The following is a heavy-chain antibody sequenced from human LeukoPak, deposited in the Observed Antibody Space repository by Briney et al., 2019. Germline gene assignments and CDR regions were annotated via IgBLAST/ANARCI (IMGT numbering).Heavy chain of an antibody. Sequence: GESLRISCKGSGYSFTSYWISWVRQMPGKGLEWMGRIDPSDSYTNYSPSFQGQVTISADKSISTAYLQWSSLKASDTAMYYCAMNLGYCSAGSCVLDYWGQGTPVIVSS. CDR2: IDPSDSYT. J-gene: IGHJ4*02. CDR3: AMNLGYCSAGSCVLDY. CDR1: GYSFTSYW. V-gene: IGHV5-10-1*04. D-gene: IGHD2-15*01.